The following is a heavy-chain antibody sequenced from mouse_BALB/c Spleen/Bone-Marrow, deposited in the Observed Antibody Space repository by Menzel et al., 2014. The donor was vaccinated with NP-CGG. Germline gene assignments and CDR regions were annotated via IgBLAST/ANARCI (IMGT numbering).Heavy chain of an antibody. Sequence: VQLQQPGAELVKPGASVKLSCTASGFNIKDTYMHWVKQRPEQGLEWIGRIDPANGNTKYDPKFQGKATITADTSSNTAYLQLSSLTSEDTAVYYCAKYGGLRYAMDYWGQGASISVPS. V-gene: IGHV14-3*02. D-gene: IGHD2-4*01. CDR3: AKYGGLRYAMDY. J-gene: IGHJ4*01. CDR2: IDPANGNT. CDR1: GFNIKDTY.